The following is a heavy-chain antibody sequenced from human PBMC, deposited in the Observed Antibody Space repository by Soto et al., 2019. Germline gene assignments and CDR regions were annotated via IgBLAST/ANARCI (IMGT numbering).Heavy chain of an antibody. D-gene: IGHD4-4*01. CDR2: IYYSGST. CDR3: ARGEGTTNYYYGMDV. Sequence: LSLTCTVSGGSISSSSYYWGWIRQPPGKGLEWIGSIYYSGSTYYNPSLKSRVTISVDTSKNQFSLKLSSVTAADTAVYYCARGEGTTNYYYGMDVWGQGTTVTVSS. J-gene: IGHJ6*02. V-gene: IGHV4-39*01. CDR1: GGSISSSSYY.